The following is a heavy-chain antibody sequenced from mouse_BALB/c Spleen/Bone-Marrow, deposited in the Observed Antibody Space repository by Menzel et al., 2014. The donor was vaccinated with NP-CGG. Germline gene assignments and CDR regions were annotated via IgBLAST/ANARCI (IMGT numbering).Heavy chain of an antibody. Sequence: EVKLVESGGGLVQPGGSLKLSCAASGFDFSRFWMSWVRQAPGKGLEWIGEINPDSRTINCAPSLKDKFIISRDNAKNTLYLQMSKVRSEDTALYYCERLGYYEGFAYWGQGTLVTVSA. J-gene: IGHJ3*01. CDR2: INPDSRTI. V-gene: IGHV4-1*02. CDR3: ERLGYYEGFAY. CDR1: GFDFSRFW. D-gene: IGHD2-3*01.